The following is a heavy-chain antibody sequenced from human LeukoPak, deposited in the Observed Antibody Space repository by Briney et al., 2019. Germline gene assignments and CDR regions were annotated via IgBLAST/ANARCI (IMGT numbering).Heavy chain of an antibody. Sequence: ASVKVSCKASGGTFSSYAISWVRQAPGQGLEWMGGIIPIFGTANYAQKFQGRVTITTDESTSTAYMELSSLRSEDTAVYYCARAGYSNYGGYYYYMDVWGKGTTVTVSS. CDR2: IIPIFGTA. CDR3: ARAGYSNYGGYYYYMDV. J-gene: IGHJ6*03. V-gene: IGHV1-69*05. D-gene: IGHD4-11*01. CDR1: GGTFSSYA.